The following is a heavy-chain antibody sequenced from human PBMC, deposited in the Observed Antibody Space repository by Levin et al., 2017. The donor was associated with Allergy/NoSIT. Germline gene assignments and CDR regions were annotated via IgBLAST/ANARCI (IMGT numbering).Heavy chain of an antibody. D-gene: IGHD3-3*01. CDR2: IKSKTDGGTT. V-gene: IGHV3-15*01. CDR3: TTEWVTHFTIFGVVNPNAFDI. J-gene: IGHJ3*02. CDR1: GFTFSNAW. Sequence: PGGSLRLSCAASGFTFSNAWMSWVRQAPGKGLEWVGRIKSKTDGGTTDYAAPVKGRFTISRDDSKNTLYLQMNSLKTEDTAVYYCTTEWVTHFTIFGVVNPNAFDIWGQGTMVTVSS.